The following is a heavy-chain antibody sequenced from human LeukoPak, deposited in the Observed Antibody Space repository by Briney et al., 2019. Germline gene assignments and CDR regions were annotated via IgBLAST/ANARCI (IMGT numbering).Heavy chain of an antibody. Sequence: GGSLRLSCAASGFTFSSYAMHWVRQAPGKGLEWVAVISYDGSNKYYADSVKGRFTISRDNSKNTLYLQMNSLRAEDTAVYYCASIMVRGVITPPDYWGQGALVTVSS. J-gene: IGHJ4*02. V-gene: IGHV3-30*04. CDR2: ISYDGSNK. CDR1: GFTFSSYA. D-gene: IGHD3-10*01. CDR3: ASIMVRGVITPPDY.